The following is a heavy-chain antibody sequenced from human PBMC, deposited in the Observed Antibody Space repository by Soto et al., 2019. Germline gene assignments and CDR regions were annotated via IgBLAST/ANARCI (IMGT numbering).Heavy chain of an antibody. CDR1: GFPFSSYA. Sequence: GGSLRLSCAASGFPFSSYAMSWVRQAPGKGLEWVSAISGSGGSTYYADSVKVRFTISRDNSKNTLYLQMNSLRAEDPAVYYCAKADSSGWYHYWGQGTLVTVSS. CDR2: ISGSGGST. D-gene: IGHD6-19*01. J-gene: IGHJ4*02. CDR3: AKADSSGWYHY. V-gene: IGHV3-23*01.